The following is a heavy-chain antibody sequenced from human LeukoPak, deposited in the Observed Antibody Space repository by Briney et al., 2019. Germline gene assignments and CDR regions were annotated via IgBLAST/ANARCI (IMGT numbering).Heavy chain of an antibody. D-gene: IGHD2-15*01. V-gene: IGHV4-39*01. CDR3: ARARYIVVVVAATNWFDP. J-gene: IGHJ5*02. CDR2: IYYSGST. CDR1: GGSLSSSCYY. Sequence: SETLSLTCTVSGGSLSSSCYYWGWIRHPPGKGLEWIGSIYYSGSTYYNPSLKSRVTISVDTSKNQFSLKLSSVTAADTAVYYCARARYIVVVVAATNWFDPWGQGTLVTVSS.